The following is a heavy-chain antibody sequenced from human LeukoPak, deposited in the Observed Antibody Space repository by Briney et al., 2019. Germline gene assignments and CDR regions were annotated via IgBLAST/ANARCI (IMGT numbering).Heavy chain of an antibody. D-gene: IGHD3-22*01. CDR3: ARDRYYYDSSARYLDY. J-gene: IGHJ4*02. CDR1: GGSISSYY. V-gene: IGHV4-4*07. CDR2: IHTSGST. Sequence: SSETLSLTCTVSGGSISSYYWSWIRQPAGKGLEWIGRIHTSGSTNYSPSLKSRVTMSVDTSKNQFPLKLSSVTAADTAVYYCARDRYYYDSSARYLDYWGKGTLVTVSS.